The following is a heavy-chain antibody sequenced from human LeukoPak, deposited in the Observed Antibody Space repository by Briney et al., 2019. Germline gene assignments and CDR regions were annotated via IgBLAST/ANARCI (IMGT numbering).Heavy chain of an antibody. CDR3: AREGCSGGSCYSDY. CDR2: IIPILGIA. Sequence: ASVKVSCKASGGTFSSYAISWVRQAPGQGLEWMGRIIPILGIANYAQKFQGRVAITADKSTSTAYMELSSLRSEDTAVYYCAREGCSGGSCYSDYWGQGTLVTVSS. V-gene: IGHV1-69*04. D-gene: IGHD2-15*01. CDR1: GGTFSSYA. J-gene: IGHJ4*02.